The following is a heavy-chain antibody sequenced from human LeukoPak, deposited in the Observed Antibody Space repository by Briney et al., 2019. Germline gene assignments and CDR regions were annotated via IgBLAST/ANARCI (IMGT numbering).Heavy chain of an antibody. J-gene: IGHJ6*03. D-gene: IGHD6-13*01. CDR3: ARGAYSSSWYKYYYYMDV. CDR1: GGSFSGYY. Sequence: SETLSLTCALYGGSFSGYYWTWIRHPPGKGLEWIGEINQSGSTNYNPSLKSRVTISVDTSKNQFYMKLSSVTAEDTAVYYCARGAYSSSWYKYYYYMDVWVKGTTVTVSS. V-gene: IGHV4-34*01. CDR2: INQSGST.